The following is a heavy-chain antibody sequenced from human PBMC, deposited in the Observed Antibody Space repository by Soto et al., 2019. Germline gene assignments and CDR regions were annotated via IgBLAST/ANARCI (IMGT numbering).Heavy chain of an antibody. Sequence: ASETLSLTCAVSGGSISSSNWWSWVRQPPGKGLEWIGEIYHSGSTNYNPSLKSRVTISVDKSKNQFSLKLSSVTAADTAVYYCARERAAAFGGWFDPWGQGTLVTVSS. CDR2: IYHSGST. J-gene: IGHJ5*02. V-gene: IGHV4-4*02. CDR1: GGSISSSNW. CDR3: ARERAAAFGGWFDP. D-gene: IGHD6-13*01.